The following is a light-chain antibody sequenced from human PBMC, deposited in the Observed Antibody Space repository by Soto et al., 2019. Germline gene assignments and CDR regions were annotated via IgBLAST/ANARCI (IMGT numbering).Light chain of an antibody. V-gene: IGKV1-33*01. J-gene: IGKJ4*01. CDR2: AAS. Sequence: QLSYSPSSLSSYTGDRVTIFCRASQSISNFLHWYQQKPGKAPKLLIYAASNLETGVPSRFSVSGSGPDFTFAIGIVQPEDTLTYSCKVSDHLLLAFAGGTRVDIK. CDR3: KVSDHLLLA. CDR1: QSISNF.